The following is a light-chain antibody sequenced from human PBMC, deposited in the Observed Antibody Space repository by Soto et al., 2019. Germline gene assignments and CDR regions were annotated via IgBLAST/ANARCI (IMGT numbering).Light chain of an antibody. J-gene: IGKJ3*01. V-gene: IGKV3D-11*02. CDR1: QSVSSY. CDR2: DAS. CDR3: QDRSNWHIIT. Sequence: EIVLTQSPATLSLSPGERATLSCRASQSVSSYLAWYQQKPGQAPRLLIYDASNRATGIPARFSGSGPGTDFTFTISSLEPEDFAVYYCQDRSNWHIITF.